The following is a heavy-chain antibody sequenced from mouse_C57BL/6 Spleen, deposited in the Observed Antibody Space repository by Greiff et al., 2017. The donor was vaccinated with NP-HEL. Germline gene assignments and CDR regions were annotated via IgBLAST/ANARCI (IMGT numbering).Heavy chain of an antibody. Sequence: VQLKESGGGLVKPGGSLKLSCAASGFTFSDYGMHWVRQAPEKGLEWVAYISSGSSTIYYADTVKGRFTISRDNAKNTLFLQMTSLRSEDTAMYYCAMITTVVAKENWGQGTSVTVSS. CDR1: GFTFSDYG. J-gene: IGHJ4*01. CDR3: AMITTVVAKEN. D-gene: IGHD1-1*01. CDR2: ISSGSSTI. V-gene: IGHV5-17*01.